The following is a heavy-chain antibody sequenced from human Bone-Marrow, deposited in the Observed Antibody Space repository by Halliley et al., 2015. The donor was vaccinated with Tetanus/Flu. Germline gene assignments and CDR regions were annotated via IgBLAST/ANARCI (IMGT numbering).Heavy chain of an antibody. J-gene: IGHJ4*02. CDR3: ARLGGNSPAGEHFDY. D-gene: IGHD3-16*01. V-gene: IGHV4-4*02. CDR2: IHHSGST. CDR1: GGSINNDKW. Sequence: TLSLTCAVSGGSINNDKWWSWVRQPPGKGLEWIGEIHHSGSTNYNASLKSRVTISVGMGLSLKLTSVTAADTAVYYCARLGGNSPAGEHFDYWGQGILVTVSS.